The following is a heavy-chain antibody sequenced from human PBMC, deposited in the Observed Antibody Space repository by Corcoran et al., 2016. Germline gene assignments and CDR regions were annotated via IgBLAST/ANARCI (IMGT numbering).Heavy chain of an antibody. D-gene: IGHD1-20*01. V-gene: IGHV3-7*03. CDR2: INQDGSGS. CDR1: GFTFTNYW. Sequence: EVQLVESGGALVQPGESLRLSCVASGFTFTNYWMTWVRQAPGKGLEWVANINQDGSGSEYVDSVKGRFTISRDNAKNSLLLRMNSLRAEDTAVYYCARDPYQLSGIQYGAFDLWGQGTMVIVSS. CDR3: ARDPYQLSGIQYGAFDL. J-gene: IGHJ3*01.